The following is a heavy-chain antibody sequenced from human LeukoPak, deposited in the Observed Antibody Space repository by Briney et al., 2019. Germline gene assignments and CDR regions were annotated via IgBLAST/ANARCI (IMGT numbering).Heavy chain of an antibody. D-gene: IGHD3-10*01. J-gene: IGHJ4*02. CDR3: ARRFNGSGRFYNTFRDYYFDY. CDR1: GFTFSNYE. CDR2: INHGGSA. Sequence: GSLRLSCAASGFTFSNYEMNWVRQAPGKGLEWIGEINHGGSASYNPALKSRVTLSVDTSKNQFSLKLTSVTATDTAVYFCARRFNGSGRFYNTFRDYYFDYWGQGTLVTVSS. V-gene: IGHV4-34*01.